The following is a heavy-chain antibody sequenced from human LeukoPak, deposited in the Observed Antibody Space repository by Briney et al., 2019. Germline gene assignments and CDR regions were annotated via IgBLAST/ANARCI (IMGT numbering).Heavy chain of an antibody. Sequence: GGSLRLSCTASGLSLNNYAMSWVRQAPGKGLQWVSSISSSSSYIYYADSVKGRFTISRDNSKNTVYLQMNSLRVEDTAMYYCARAEWDYWSQGTLVTVSS. D-gene: IGHD2-8*01. CDR2: ISSSSSYI. V-gene: IGHV3-21*01. CDR3: ARAEWDY. CDR1: GLSLNNYA. J-gene: IGHJ4*02.